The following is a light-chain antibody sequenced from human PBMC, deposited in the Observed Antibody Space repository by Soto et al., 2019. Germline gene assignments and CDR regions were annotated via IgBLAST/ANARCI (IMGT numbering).Light chain of an antibody. J-gene: IGKJ4*01. CDR2: AAS. Sequence: DIQLTQSPSFLSASVGDRVTITCRASQGISSYLAWYQHKPWKAPKLLIYAASTLQSGVPSRFSGSGFATDFTLTISSLQPEDFATYYCQQLITYPLSFGGGTKVDIK. V-gene: IGKV1-9*01. CDR1: QGISSY. CDR3: QQLITYPLS.